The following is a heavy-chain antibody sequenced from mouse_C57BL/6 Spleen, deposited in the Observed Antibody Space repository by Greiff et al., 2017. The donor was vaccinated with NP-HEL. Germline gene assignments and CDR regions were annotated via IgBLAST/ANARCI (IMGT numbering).Heavy chain of an antibody. CDR1: GYSITSGYY. Sequence: DVKLQESGPGLVKPSQSLSLTCSVTGYSITSGYYWNWIRQFPGNKLEWMGYISYDGSNNYNPSLKNRISITRDTSKNQFFLKLNSVTTEDTATYYCARALYYYGSSYRYFDVWGTGTTVTVSS. D-gene: IGHD1-1*01. CDR2: ISYDGSN. CDR3: ARALYYYGSSYRYFDV. J-gene: IGHJ1*03. V-gene: IGHV3-6*01.